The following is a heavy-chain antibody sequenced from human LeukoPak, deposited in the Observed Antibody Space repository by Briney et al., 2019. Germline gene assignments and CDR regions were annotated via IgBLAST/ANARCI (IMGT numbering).Heavy chain of an antibody. J-gene: IGHJ6*03. Sequence: PGGSLRLSCAASGFTFSSYEMNWVRQAPGKGLEWVSYISSSGSTIYYADSVKGRFTISRDNAKNSLYLQMNSLRAEDTAVYYCARAADYEYYYGSGRSLDYMDVWGKGTTVTVSS. CDR2: ISSSGSTI. D-gene: IGHD3-10*01. CDR3: ARAADYEYYYGSGRSLDYMDV. V-gene: IGHV3-48*03. CDR1: GFTFSSYE.